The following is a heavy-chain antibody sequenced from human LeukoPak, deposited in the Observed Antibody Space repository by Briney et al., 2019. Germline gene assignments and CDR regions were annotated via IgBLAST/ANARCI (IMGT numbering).Heavy chain of an antibody. CDR1: GYTFTGYY. Sequence: ASVKVSCKASGYTFTGYYIHWVRRAPGQGLEWMGWIHPNSGSTKFAQSFQGRVTLTRDTSITTASMELSSLISNDTAVYFCARTAYPSSSWFDPWGQGTQVTVSS. CDR3: ARTAYPSSSWFDP. V-gene: IGHV1-2*02. D-gene: IGHD6-6*01. CDR2: IHPNSGST. J-gene: IGHJ5*02.